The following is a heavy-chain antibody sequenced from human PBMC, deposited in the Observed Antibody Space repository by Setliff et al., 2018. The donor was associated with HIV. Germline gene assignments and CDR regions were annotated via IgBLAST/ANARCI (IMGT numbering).Heavy chain of an antibody. V-gene: IGHV4-39*02. Sequence: PSETLSLTCTVSGGSISSSSYYWGWIRQPPGKGLEWIGSGHYTGNTYTSPSLKSRATISLGASKNKISLKLTSVTSADTAVYYCAREGDGIDFWGQGTLVTVSS. CDR3: AREGDGIDF. CDR2: GHYTGNT. J-gene: IGHJ4*02. D-gene: IGHD2-21*02. CDR1: GGSISSSSYY.